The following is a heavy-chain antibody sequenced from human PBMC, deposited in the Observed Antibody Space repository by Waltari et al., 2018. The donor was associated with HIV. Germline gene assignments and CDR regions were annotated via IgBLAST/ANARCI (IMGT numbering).Heavy chain of an antibody. CDR1: GFTFCTYA. J-gene: IGHJ6*02. Sequence: EVQLLESGGGLVQPGGSLRLSCAASGFTFCTYAMGWVRQAPGEGLEWVSGISYSGGSTYYAASGKGRFTISRDNSKNPLYLQMNSLRAEDTAVYYCAKITSTSWYYYGMDVWGQGTTVTVSS. V-gene: IGHV3-23*01. D-gene: IGHD2-2*01. CDR3: AKITSTSWYYYGMDV. CDR2: ISYSGGST.